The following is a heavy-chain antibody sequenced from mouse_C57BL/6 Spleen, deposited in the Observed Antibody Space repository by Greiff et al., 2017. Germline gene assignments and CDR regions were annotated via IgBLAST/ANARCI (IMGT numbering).Heavy chain of an antibody. CDR1: GFTFSDYG. D-gene: IGHD2-2*01. Sequence: EVHLVESGGGLVKPGGSLKLSCAASGFTFSDYGMHWVRQAPEKGLEWVAYISSGSSTIYYADTVKGRFTISRDNAKNTLFLQMTRLRSEDTAMYYCARAGYDSHYYAMDYWGQGTSVTVSS. CDR2: ISSGSSTI. CDR3: ARAGYDSHYYAMDY. V-gene: IGHV5-17*01. J-gene: IGHJ4*01.